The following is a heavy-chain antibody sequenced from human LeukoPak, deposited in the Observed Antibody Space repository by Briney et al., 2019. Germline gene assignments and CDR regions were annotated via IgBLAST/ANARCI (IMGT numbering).Heavy chain of an antibody. J-gene: IGHJ5*02. CDR1: GFTFSSYA. CDR3: ARGVGYCSSTSCSEDWFDP. CDR2: ISYDGSNK. Sequence: GRSLRLSCAASGFTFSSYAMHWVRQAPGKGPEWVAVISYDGSNKYYADSVKGRFTISRDNSKNTLYLQMNSLRAEDTAVYYCARGVGYCSSTSCSEDWFDPWGQGTLVTVSS. D-gene: IGHD2-2*01. V-gene: IGHV3-30*04.